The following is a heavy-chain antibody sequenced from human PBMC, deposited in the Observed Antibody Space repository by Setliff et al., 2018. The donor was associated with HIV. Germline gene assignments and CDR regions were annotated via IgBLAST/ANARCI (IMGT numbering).Heavy chain of an antibody. J-gene: IGHJ4*02. D-gene: IGHD3-3*01. V-gene: IGHV1-69*13. CDR3: AREIRNYDFWSGYWEDHYFDS. CDR2: IIPIFGTA. Sequence: GASVKVSCKASGGNFNNYALSWVRQAPGQGLEWMGGIIPIFGTANYAQKFQGRVTITADESASTAYMELSSLRSEDTAVYYYAREIRNYDFWSGYWEDHYFDSWGQGTLVTVSS. CDR1: GGNFNNYA.